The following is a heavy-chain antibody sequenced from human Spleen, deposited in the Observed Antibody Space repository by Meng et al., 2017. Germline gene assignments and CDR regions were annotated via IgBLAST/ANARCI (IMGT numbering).Heavy chain of an antibody. CDR2: INGDGSRT. Sequence: EVQLVESGGGLIQPGGSLRLSCAASGFTFRSYWMHWVRQAPGKGLVWVSRINGDGSRTDYADSVKGRLTISRDNAKNTLYLQMNSLRVDDTAVYYCARGRDNDYGDHWGQGILVTVSS. J-gene: IGHJ4*02. D-gene: IGHD4/OR15-4a*01. CDR3: ARGRDNDYGDH. V-gene: IGHV3-74*01. CDR1: GFTFRSYW.